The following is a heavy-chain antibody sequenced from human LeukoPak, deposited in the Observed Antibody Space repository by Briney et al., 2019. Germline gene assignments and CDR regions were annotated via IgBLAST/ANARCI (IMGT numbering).Heavy chain of an antibody. V-gene: IGHV1-18*01. Sequence: ASVKVSCKASGYTFTSYAMHWVRQAPGQRLEWMGWISAYNGNTNYAQKLQGRVTMTTDTSTSTAYMELRSLRSDDTAVYYCARLVPTYYYDSSGYYRRHEFDYWGQGTLVTVSS. CDR2: ISAYNGNT. D-gene: IGHD3-22*01. J-gene: IGHJ4*02. CDR3: ARLVPTYYYDSSGYYRRHEFDY. CDR1: GYTFTSYA.